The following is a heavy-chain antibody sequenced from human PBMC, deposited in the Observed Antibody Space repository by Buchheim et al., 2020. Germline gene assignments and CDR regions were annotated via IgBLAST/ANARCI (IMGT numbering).Heavy chain of an antibody. J-gene: IGHJ4*02. CDR1: GFTFSSYS. Sequence: EVQLVESGGGLVKPGGSLRLSCAASGFTFSSYSMNWVRQAPGKGLEWVSSISSSSRYIYYADSVKGRFTISRDNAKNSLYLQMNSLRAEDTAVYYCARGPRRDGYEFDYWGQGTL. CDR3: ARGPRRDGYEFDY. D-gene: IGHD5-24*01. CDR2: ISSSSRYI. V-gene: IGHV3-21*01.